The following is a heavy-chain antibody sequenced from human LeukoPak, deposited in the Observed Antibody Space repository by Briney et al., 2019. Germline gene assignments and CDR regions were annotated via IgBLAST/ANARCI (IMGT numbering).Heavy chain of an antibody. CDR2: IIPILGIA. J-gene: IGHJ5*02. Sequence: SVKASCKASGGTFSSYAISWVRQAPGQGLEWMGRIIPILGIANYAQKFQGRVTITADKSTSTAYMELSSLRSEDTAVYYCARDGPIYYDSSGYYLNWFDPWGQGTLVTVSS. V-gene: IGHV1-69*04. CDR1: GGTFSSYA. D-gene: IGHD3-22*01. CDR3: ARDGPIYYDSSGYYLNWFDP.